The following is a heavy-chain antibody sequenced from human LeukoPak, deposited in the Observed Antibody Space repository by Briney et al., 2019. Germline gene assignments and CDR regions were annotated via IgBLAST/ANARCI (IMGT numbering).Heavy chain of an antibody. D-gene: IGHD2-21*01. CDR2: INPNSDYT. J-gene: IGHJ4*02. CDR1: GYTFTDYY. CDR3: AVAPGDY. Sequence: ASVNVSCKASGYTFTDYYIHWVRQAPGQGLEWMGWINPNSDYTFYAQKFQGRVTLTRDTSISTVYMELTTLTSDDTALYYCAVAPGDYWGQGTLVSVSA. V-gene: IGHV1-2*02.